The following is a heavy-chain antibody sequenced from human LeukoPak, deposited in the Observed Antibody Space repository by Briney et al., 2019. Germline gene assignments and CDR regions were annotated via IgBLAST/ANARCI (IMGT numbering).Heavy chain of an antibody. Sequence: GASVKVSCKASGYTFTGYYMHWVRQAPGQGLEWMGWINPNSGGTNYAQKFQGRVTMTRDTSISTAYMELSRLRSDDTAVYYCARGVWAYDFWSGYSAGIRGYYSDYWGQGTLVTVSS. V-gene: IGHV1-2*02. D-gene: IGHD3-3*01. CDR2: INPNSGGT. J-gene: IGHJ4*02. CDR3: ARGVWAYDFWSGYSAGIRGYYSDY. CDR1: GYTFTGYY.